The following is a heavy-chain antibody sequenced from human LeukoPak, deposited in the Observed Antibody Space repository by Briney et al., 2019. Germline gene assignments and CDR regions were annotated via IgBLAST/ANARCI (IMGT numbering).Heavy chain of an antibody. CDR1: GFTFSSYA. D-gene: IGHD1-26*01. J-gene: IGHJ4*02. CDR2: ISYDGSNK. V-gene: IGHV3-30-3*01. Sequence: PGGSLRLSCAASGFTFSSYAMHWVRQAPGKGLEWVAVISYDGSNKYYADSVKGRFTISRDNSKNTLYLQMNSLRAEDTAVYYCARKWELMAADYWGQGTLVTVSS. CDR3: ARKWELMAADY.